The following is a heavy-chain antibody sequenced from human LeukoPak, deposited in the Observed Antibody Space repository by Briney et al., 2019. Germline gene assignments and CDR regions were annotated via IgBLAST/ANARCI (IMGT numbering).Heavy chain of an antibody. Sequence: PSETLSLTCAVYGGSFSGYYWSWIRQPPGKGLEWIGYIYYSGSTNYNPSLKSRVTISVDTSKNQFSLKLSSVTAADTAVYYCARHHHSGSYRGDYWGQGTLVTVSS. J-gene: IGHJ4*02. CDR3: ARHHHSGSYRGDY. CDR1: GGSFSGYY. CDR2: IYYSGST. V-gene: IGHV4-59*01. D-gene: IGHD1-26*01.